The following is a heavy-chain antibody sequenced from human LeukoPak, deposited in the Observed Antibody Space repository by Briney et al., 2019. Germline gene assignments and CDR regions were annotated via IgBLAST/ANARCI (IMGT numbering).Heavy chain of an antibody. Sequence: GSLRLSCAASGFSFTNHWMHWGRQVPGKGLVWVSLIKTDGTSTSYADSVKGRFTMSRDNARQMVYLQMNGLRAEDSAVYYCHPLAYNNNWGQGTLVTVFS. V-gene: IGHV3-74*01. CDR3: HPLAYNNN. CDR1: GFSFTNHW. D-gene: IGHD1-14*01. J-gene: IGHJ4*02. CDR2: IKTDGTST.